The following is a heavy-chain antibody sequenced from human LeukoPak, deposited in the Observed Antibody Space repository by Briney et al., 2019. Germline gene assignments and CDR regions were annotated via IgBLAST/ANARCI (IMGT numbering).Heavy chain of an antibody. CDR1: GGSISSYY. CDR2: IYTSGST. V-gene: IGHV4-4*07. J-gene: IGHJ3*02. Sequence: PSETLSLTCTVSGGSISSYYWSWIRQPAGKGLEWIERIYTSGSTNYNPSLKSRVTMSVDTSKNQFSLKLSSVTAADTAVYYCARDRLYYYDSSGYDAFDIWGQGTMVTVSS. D-gene: IGHD3-22*01. CDR3: ARDRLYYYDSSGYDAFDI.